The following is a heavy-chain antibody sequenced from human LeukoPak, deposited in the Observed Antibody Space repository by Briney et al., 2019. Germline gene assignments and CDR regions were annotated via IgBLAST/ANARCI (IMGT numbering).Heavy chain of an antibody. CDR1: GGTFSSYA. V-gene: IGHV1-69*05. CDR3: AREFVREVYIAMVFDY. D-gene: IGHD5-18*01. CDR2: IILIFGTA. Sequence: SVKVSCKASGGTFSSYAISWVRQAPGQGLEWMGRIILIFGTANYAQKFQGRVTITTDESTSTGYMELSSLRSEDTAVYYCAREFVREVYIAMVFDYWGQGTLVTVSS. J-gene: IGHJ4*02.